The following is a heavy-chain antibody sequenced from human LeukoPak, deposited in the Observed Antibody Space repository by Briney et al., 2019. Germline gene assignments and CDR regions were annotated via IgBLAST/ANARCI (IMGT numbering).Heavy chain of an antibody. D-gene: IGHD3-22*01. J-gene: IGHJ4*02. CDR3: AKAEGITMIVVVITPFDY. Sequence: GGSLRLSCAASGFTFSSYAMSWVRQAPGKGLEWVSAISGSGGGKYYADSVKGRFTISRDNSKNTLYLQMNSLRAEDTAVYYCAKAEGITMIVVVITPFDYWGQGTLVTVSS. CDR2: ISGSGGGK. CDR1: GFTFSSYA. V-gene: IGHV3-23*01.